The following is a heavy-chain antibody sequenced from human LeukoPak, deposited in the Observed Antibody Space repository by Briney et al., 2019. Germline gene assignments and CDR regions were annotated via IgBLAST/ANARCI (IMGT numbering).Heavy chain of an antibody. CDR3: ARAPQLGYCSSTSCSTTGGYYGMDV. CDR2: ISSSGSTI. CDR1: GFTFSSYE. J-gene: IGHJ6*02. D-gene: IGHD2-2*01. Sequence: GGSLRLSCAASGFTFSSYEMNWVRQAPGKGLEWVSYISSSGSTIYYADSVKGRFTISRDNAKNSLYLQMNSLRAEDTAVYYCARAPQLGYCSSTSCSTTGGYYGMDVWGQGTTVTVSS. V-gene: IGHV3-48*03.